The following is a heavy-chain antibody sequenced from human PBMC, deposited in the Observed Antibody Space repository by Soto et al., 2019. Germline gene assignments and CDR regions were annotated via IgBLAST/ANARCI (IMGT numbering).Heavy chain of an antibody. J-gene: IGHJ5*01. CDR3: AKDGSQKDDDGNWLGS. CDR1: GFTFEDYT. D-gene: IGHD3-16*01. Sequence: EVQLVESGGDVVQPGGSLRLSCAASGFTFEDYTIHWVRQAPGKALEWVSLISWDGGTTYYTHSVKGRFTISRDNSKNSLYLQMNSLGREVTALYYCAKDGSQKDDDGNWLGSWGQGTLVTVSS. V-gene: IGHV3-43*01. CDR2: ISWDGGTT.